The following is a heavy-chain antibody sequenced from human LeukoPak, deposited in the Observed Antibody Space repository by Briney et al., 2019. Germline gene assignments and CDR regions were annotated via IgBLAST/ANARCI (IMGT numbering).Heavy chain of an antibody. D-gene: IGHD3-16*01. CDR2: IWPDGSYE. CDR1: GXTFSTYG. Sequence: PGGSLRLSCAASGXTFSTYGIHWVRQAPGKGLEWVAAIWPDGSYEYYADSVKGRFTISRDNSKNTVYLQMNTLRDEDTALYYCARAVGPFDYWGQGTLVTVSS. V-gene: IGHV3-33*01. CDR3: ARAVGPFDY. J-gene: IGHJ4*02.